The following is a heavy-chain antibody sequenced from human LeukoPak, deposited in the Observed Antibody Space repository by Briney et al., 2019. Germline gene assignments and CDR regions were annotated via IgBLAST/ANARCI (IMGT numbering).Heavy chain of an antibody. D-gene: IGHD3-10*01. CDR2: FNPDDSDT. CDR3: ARRSGIYYAPCFDH. V-gene: IGHV5-51*01. Sequence: GESLKISCQGSGYDFAAYWIGWVRQMSGKGLEWVGIFNPDDSDTRYSPSFQGQVTISVDKSTSTAYSHWNKLTAADTAIYYCARRSGIYYAPCFDHWGQGTLVTVSS. CDR1: GYDFAAYW. J-gene: IGHJ4*02.